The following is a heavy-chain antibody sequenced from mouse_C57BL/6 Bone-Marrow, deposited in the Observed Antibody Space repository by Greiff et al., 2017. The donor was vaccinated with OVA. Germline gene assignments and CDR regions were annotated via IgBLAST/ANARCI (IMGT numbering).Heavy chain of an antibody. D-gene: IGHD3-3*01. Sequence: VKVVESGAELARPGASVKLSCKASGYTFTSYGISWVKQRTGQGLEWIGEIYPRSGNTYYNEKFKGKATLTADKSSSTAYMELRSLTSEDSAVYFCARRDGGNYFDYWGQGTTLTVSS. CDR3: ARRDGGNYFDY. J-gene: IGHJ2*01. V-gene: IGHV1-81*01. CDR2: IYPRSGNT. CDR1: GYTFTSYG.